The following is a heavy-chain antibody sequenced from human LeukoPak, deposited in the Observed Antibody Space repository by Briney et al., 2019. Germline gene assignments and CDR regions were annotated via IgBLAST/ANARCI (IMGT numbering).Heavy chain of an antibody. Sequence: ASVKVPCKASGYTFTSYGISWVRQAPGQGLEWMGWISAYNGNTNYAQKLQGRVTMTTDTSTSTAYMELRSLRSDDTAVYYCARERVVVVPAAIGVNYYYYGMDVWGQGTTVTVSS. J-gene: IGHJ6*02. V-gene: IGHV1-18*01. CDR2: ISAYNGNT. D-gene: IGHD2-2*02. CDR1: GYTFTSYG. CDR3: ARERVVVVPAAIGVNYYYYGMDV.